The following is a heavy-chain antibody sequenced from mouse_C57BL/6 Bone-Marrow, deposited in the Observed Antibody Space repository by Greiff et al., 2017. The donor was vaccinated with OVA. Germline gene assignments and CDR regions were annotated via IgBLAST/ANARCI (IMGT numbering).Heavy chain of an antibody. CDR3: AREALRPFAY. Sequence: EVQVVESGGDLVKPGGSLKLSCAASGFTFSSYGMSWVRQTPDKRLEWVATISSGGSYTYYPDSVKGRFTISRDNAKNTLYLQMSSLKSEDTAMYYCAREALRPFAYWGQGTLVTVSA. V-gene: IGHV5-6*01. D-gene: IGHD2-4*01. CDR2: ISSGGSYT. J-gene: IGHJ3*01. CDR1: GFTFSSYG.